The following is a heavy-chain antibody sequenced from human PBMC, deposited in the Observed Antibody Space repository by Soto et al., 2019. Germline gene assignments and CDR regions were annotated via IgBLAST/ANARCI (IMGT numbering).Heavy chain of an antibody. J-gene: IGHJ5*02. D-gene: IGHD6-13*01. CDR3: ARGLVFRSGSWYRGYWFDP. CDR1: GGYFSGYY. CDR2: INHSGST. Sequence: SDTLSLTCAVYGGYFSGYYWSWIRQPPWKGLEWIGEINHSGSTNYNPSLKSRVTISVDTSKNQFSLNLSSVTAADTAVYYCARGLVFRSGSWYRGYWFDPWGQGTLVTVS. V-gene: IGHV4-34*01.